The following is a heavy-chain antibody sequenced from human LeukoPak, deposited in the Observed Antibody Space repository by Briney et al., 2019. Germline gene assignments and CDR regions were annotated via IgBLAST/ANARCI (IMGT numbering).Heavy chain of an antibody. Sequence: GASVKVSCKASGYTFTSYAMHWVRQAPGHRLEWMGWINAGNGNTKYSQKLQGRVTITRDTSARTAYMELSSLRSEDTAVYYCARAKSHYYDSSGDDAFDIWGQGTMVTVSS. V-gene: IGHV1-3*01. D-gene: IGHD3-22*01. J-gene: IGHJ3*02. CDR2: INAGNGNT. CDR3: ARAKSHYYDSSGDDAFDI. CDR1: GYTFTSYA.